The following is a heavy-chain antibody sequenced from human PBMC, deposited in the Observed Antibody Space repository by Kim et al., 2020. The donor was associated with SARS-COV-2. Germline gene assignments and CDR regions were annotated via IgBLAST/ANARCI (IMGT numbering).Heavy chain of an antibody. CDR2: ISWNSGSI. J-gene: IGHJ6*02. CDR3: AKEKAYYDSSSGMDV. Sequence: GGSLRLSCAASGFTFDDYAMHWVRQAPGKGLEWVSGISWNSGSIGYADSVKGRFTISRDNAKNSLYLQMNSLRAEDTALYYCAKEKAYYDSSSGMDVWGQGTTVTVSS. D-gene: IGHD3-22*01. V-gene: IGHV3-9*01. CDR1: GFTFDDYA.